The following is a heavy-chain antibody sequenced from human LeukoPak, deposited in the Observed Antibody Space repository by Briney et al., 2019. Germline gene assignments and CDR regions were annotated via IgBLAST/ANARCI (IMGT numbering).Heavy chain of an antibody. CDR2: INHSGST. CDR3: ARVCTRYYDFWSGYYTTQQHFDY. D-gene: IGHD3-3*01. J-gene: IGHJ4*02. V-gene: IGHV4-34*01. Sequence: SETLSLTCAVYGGSFSGYYWSWIRQPPGKGLEGIGEINHSGSTNYNPSLKNRVTISVGTSKNQFSLKLSSVTAADTAVYYCARVCTRYYDFWSGYYTTQQHFDYWGQGTLVTVSP. CDR1: GGSFSGYY.